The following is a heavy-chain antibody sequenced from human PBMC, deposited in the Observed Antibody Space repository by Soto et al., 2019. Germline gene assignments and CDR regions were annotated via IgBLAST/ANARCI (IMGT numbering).Heavy chain of an antibody. J-gene: IGHJ3*02. V-gene: IGHV1-46*01. D-gene: IGHD3-3*01. CDR2: INPSGGST. Sequence: ASVKVSCKASGYTFTSYYMHWVRQAPGQGLEWMGIINPSGGSTSYAQKFQGWVTMTRDTSISTAYMELSRLRSDDTAVYYCARAPSYDFWSGYYSPGDAFDIWGQGTMVTVSS. CDR1: GYTFTSYY. CDR3: ARAPSYDFWSGYYSPGDAFDI.